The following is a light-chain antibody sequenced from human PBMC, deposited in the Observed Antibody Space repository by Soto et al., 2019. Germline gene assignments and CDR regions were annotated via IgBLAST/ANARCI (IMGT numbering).Light chain of an antibody. J-gene: IGKJ5*01. Sequence: EVVLTQSPGTLSLSPGGRATLSCRASQSVGDSFVAWYQHKPGQPPSLLIYDTSKRATVIPDRFSGRVPGTDFTLSLSRGELEHLAVFYCQQYRTSEIILGQGTRLKN. CDR2: DTS. CDR1: QSVGDSF. CDR3: QQYRTSEII. V-gene: IGKV3-20*01.